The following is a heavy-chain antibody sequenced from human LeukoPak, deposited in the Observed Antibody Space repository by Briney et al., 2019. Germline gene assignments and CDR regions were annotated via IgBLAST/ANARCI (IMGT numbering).Heavy chain of an antibody. CDR1: GGSISSYY. CDR2: IYYSGST. CDR3: ARRNYGGNSGRYWYFDL. V-gene: IGHV4-59*01. D-gene: IGHD3-10*01. J-gene: IGHJ2*01. Sequence: PSETLSLTCTVSGGSISSYYWSWIRQPPGKGLEWIGYIYYSGSTNYNPSLKNRVTISVDTSKNQFSLKLSSVTAADTAVYYCARRNYGGNSGRYWYFDLWGRGTLVTVSS.